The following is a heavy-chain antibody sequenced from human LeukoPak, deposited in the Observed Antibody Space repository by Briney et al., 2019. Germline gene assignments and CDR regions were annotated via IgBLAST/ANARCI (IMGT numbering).Heavy chain of an antibody. CDR1: GYTFTGYY. D-gene: IGHD6-19*01. V-gene: IGHV1-2*02. CDR3: ARDLLAVAGTYY. Sequence: ASVKVSCKASGYTFTGYYMHWVRQAPGQGLEWMGWINPNSGGTNYAQKFQGRVTMTRDTSISTAYMELSRLRSDDTAVYYCARDLLAVAGTYYWGQETLVTVSS. J-gene: IGHJ4*02. CDR2: INPNSGGT.